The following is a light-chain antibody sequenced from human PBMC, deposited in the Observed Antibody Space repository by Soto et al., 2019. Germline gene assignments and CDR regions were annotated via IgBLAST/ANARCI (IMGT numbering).Light chain of an antibody. J-gene: IGKJ1*01. CDR2: DAS. V-gene: IGKV1-5*01. CDR1: RSISDW. CDR3: QQYNSYPWT. Sequence: DIQMTQSPSTLSASVGDRDAITCRASRSISDWLAWYQQKPGKAPKLLIFDASSLKSGVPSRFSGSGSGTQFTLTISSLQPDDFATYYCQQYNSYPWTFGQGTKVDIK.